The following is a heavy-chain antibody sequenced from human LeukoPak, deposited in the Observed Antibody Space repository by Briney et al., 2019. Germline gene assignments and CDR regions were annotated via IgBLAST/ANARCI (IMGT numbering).Heavy chain of an antibody. CDR1: GFTFSTYG. Sequence: GGSLRLSCAASGFTFSTYGMHWVRQAPGKGLEWVTFIRYDGSNKYYADSLKGRFTLSRDNAKNSLYLQMNSLRAEDTAVYYCARVQSDHFTSGAFDVWGQGTMVTVSS. CDR2: IRYDGSNK. J-gene: IGHJ3*01. V-gene: IGHV3-30*02. CDR3: ARVQSDHFTSGAFDV. D-gene: IGHD3-3*02.